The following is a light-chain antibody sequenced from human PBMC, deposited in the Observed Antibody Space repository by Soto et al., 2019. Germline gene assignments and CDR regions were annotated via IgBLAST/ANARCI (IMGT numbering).Light chain of an antibody. Sequence: EIVLTQSPATLSLPPGERATFSCRASQGVASSSLAWYQQNPAQAPRLLIYGASSRATGIPDRFSGSGSGTDFTLTISRLEPEDFAVYYCQQYGSSPPMYTFGQGTKLEIK. CDR3: QQYGSSPPMYT. CDR2: GAS. J-gene: IGKJ2*01. V-gene: IGKV3-20*01. CDR1: QGVASSS.